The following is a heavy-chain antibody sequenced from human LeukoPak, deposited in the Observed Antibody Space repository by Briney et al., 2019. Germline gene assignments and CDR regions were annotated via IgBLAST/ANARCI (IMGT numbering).Heavy chain of an antibody. CDR1: GGSFSGYY. V-gene: IGHV4-34*01. Sequence: SETLSLTSAVYGGSFSGYYWSWIRQPPGKGLEWIGEINHSGSTNYNPSLKSRVTISVDTSKNQFSLKLSSVTAADTAVYYCARGRQLWSYYFDYWGQGTLVTVSS. J-gene: IGHJ4*02. CDR2: INHSGST. D-gene: IGHD5-18*01. CDR3: ARGRQLWSYYFDY.